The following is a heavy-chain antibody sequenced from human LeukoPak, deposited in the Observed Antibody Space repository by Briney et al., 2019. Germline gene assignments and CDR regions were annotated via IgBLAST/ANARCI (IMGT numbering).Heavy chain of an antibody. CDR3: ARSYSASYDSPAGWFDP. Sequence: PSETLSLTCTVSGGSISNYYWSWIRQPPGKGLEWIGYIFYTGSINYNPSLRGPVTTSVDTSKSQFSLRLSSVTAADTAVYYCARSYSASYDSPAGWFDPWGQGTLVTVSS. D-gene: IGHD3-22*01. CDR1: GGSISNYY. V-gene: IGHV4-59*08. J-gene: IGHJ5*02. CDR2: IFYTGSI.